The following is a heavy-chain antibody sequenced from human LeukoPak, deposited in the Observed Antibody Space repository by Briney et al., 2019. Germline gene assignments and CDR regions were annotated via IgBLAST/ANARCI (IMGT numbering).Heavy chain of an antibody. V-gene: IGHV4-39*01. CDR1: GGSISSSSYY. J-gene: IGHJ4*02. D-gene: IGHD6-13*01. CDR3: ARLLADAKTDYFDC. Sequence: SQTLSLTCTVSGGSISSSSYYWAWIRQPPGKGLEWVGSGYFSGSTYYNPSLQSRGTIPVDTSKNQFSLKVNSATAADTAVYYCARLLADAKTDYFDCWGPGTVVTVSS. CDR2: GYFSGST.